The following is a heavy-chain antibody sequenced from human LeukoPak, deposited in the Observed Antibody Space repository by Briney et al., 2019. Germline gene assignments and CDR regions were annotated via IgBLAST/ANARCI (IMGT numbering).Heavy chain of an antibody. J-gene: IGHJ4*02. CDR2: INPNSGGT. CDR3: ARDYYDSSGYHFDY. V-gene: IGHV1-2*02. D-gene: IGHD3-22*01. Sequence: ASVKVSCKASGYIFTDYYMHWVRQAPGQGLEWMGWINPNSGGTNYAQKFQGRVTMTRDTSISTAYMELSRLRSDDTAVYYCARDYYDSSGYHFDYWGQGTLVTVSS. CDR1: GYIFTDYY.